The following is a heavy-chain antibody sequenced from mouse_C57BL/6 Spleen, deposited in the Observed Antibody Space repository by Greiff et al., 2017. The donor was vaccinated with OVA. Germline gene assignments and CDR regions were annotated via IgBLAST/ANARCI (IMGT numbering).Heavy chain of an antibody. Sequence: EVQLRQSGPELVKPGASVKISCKASGYTFTDYYMNWVKQSHGKSLEWIGDINPNNGGTSYNQKFKGKATLTVDKSSSTAYMELRSLTSEDSAVYYCARRRNYYGSTYFDYWGQGTTLTVSS. V-gene: IGHV1-26*01. CDR3: ARRRNYYGSTYFDY. CDR2: INPNNGGT. J-gene: IGHJ2*01. D-gene: IGHD1-1*01. CDR1: GYTFTDYY.